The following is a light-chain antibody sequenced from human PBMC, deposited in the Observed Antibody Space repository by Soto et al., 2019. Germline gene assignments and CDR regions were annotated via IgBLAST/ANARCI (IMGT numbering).Light chain of an antibody. CDR1: QTVSTN. CDR3: QQYHRWPPFT. CDR2: DTS. Sequence: EIVMTQSPATLSVSSGERATLSCRASQTVSTNLAWYQQKPGQAPRVLIFDTSTRATGVPARFSGSGSGTEFTLTISNLQSEDFAVYYCQQYHRWPPFTFGQGTKLEIK. J-gene: IGKJ2*01. V-gene: IGKV3-15*01.